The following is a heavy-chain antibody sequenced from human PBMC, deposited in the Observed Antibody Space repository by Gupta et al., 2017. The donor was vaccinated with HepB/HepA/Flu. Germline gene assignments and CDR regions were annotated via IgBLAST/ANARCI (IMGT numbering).Heavy chain of an antibody. CDR1: GYTFPSHG. D-gene: IGHD2-8*01. Sequence: QIQLVQSGAEVKKPGASVKVYCTAPGYTFPSHGLSSVRHAPGPGLAGSGWLSAYNGNTKDAQKLQGRVTMTTDTSTSTAYMELRSLRSDDTAVYYCARDMSLSLVNYCTNGVCYTRPRGWFDPWGQGTLVTVSS. V-gene: IGHV1-18*01. CDR3: ARDMSLSLVNYCTNGVCYTRPRGWFDP. J-gene: IGHJ5*02. CDR2: LSAYNGNT.